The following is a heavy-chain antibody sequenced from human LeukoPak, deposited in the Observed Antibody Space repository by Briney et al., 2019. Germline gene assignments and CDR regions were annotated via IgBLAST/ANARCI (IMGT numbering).Heavy chain of an antibody. CDR3: VRDRVGPDY. J-gene: IGHJ4*02. CDR2: ITDGATT. V-gene: IGHV3-74*03. D-gene: IGHD1-26*01. CDR1: GFSFCSAW. Sequence: GGALRLSCVPSGFSFCSAWMRCVRDALGAGMVWVSRITDGATTTYQVSVRGRFTIIRDNGKNIPYLQVNSLRAEGAAVYYCVRDRVGPDYWGQGTLVTVSS.